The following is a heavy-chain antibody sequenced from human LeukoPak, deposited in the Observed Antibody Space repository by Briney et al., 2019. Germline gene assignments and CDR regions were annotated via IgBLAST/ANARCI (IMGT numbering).Heavy chain of an antibody. V-gene: IGHV4-31*03. CDR3: ARYGGYAHDY. CDR1: GGSISSDDSY. Sequence: SETLSLTCTVSGGSISSDDSYWSWMRQLPGKGLEWIGYIYYSGTTYYNPSLKSRVTISVDTSKNQFSLKLSSVTAADTAVYYCARYGGYAHDYWGQGTVVTVSS. D-gene: IGHD4-23*01. CDR2: IYYSGTT. J-gene: IGHJ4*02.